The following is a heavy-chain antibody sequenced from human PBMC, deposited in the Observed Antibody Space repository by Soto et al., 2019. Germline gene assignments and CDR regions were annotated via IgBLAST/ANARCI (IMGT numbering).Heavy chain of an antibody. J-gene: IGHJ2*01. CDR3: TRGPRPREIGTGAV. CDR1: GFVFEVYW. CDR2: ISDDGART. D-gene: IGHD7-27*01. V-gene: IGHV3-74*01. Sequence: GSRRLSCVASGFVFEVYWMPWVRQVPGKGLEWVSRISDDGARTDYADSVRGRFTISRDNANNALYLQMNALRGEDTAVYFCTRGPRPREIGTGAVWGRGALVTVST.